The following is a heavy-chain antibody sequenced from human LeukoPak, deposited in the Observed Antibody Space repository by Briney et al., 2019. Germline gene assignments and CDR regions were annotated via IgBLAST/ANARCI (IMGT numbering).Heavy chain of an antibody. D-gene: IGHD3-10*01. CDR2: INSDGSST. Sequence: GRSLRLSCAASGFTFGSYWMHWVRQAPGKGLVWVSRINSDGSSTSYADSVKGRFTISRDNAKNTLYLQMNSLRAEDTAVYYCARGSWGSYFDYWGQGTLVTVSS. V-gene: IGHV3-74*01. CDR3: ARGSWGSYFDY. J-gene: IGHJ4*02. CDR1: GFTFGSYW.